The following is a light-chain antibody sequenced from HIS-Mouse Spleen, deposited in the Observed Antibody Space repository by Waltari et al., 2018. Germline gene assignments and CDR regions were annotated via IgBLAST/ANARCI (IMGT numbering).Light chain of an antibody. V-gene: IGLV1-40*01. J-gene: IGLJ3*02. CDR1: SSNIGAGYD. CDR2: GNS. Sequence: QSVLTQPPSVSGAPGQRVTISCTGSSSNIGAGYDVPWYPQLPGTAPKLLIYGNSNRPSGVPDRFSGSKSGTSASLAITGLQAEDEADYYCQSYDSSLSGWVFGGGTKLTVL. CDR3: QSYDSSLSGWV.